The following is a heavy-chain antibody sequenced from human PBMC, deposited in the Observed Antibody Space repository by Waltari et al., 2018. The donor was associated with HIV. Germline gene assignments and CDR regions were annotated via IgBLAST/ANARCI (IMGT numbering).Heavy chain of an antibody. J-gene: IGHJ5*02. Sequence: QVQLVQSGAEVKKPGASVKVSCKVSGYTLTELSMHWVRQAPGKGLEWMGGFDPEDGETIYAQKFQGRVTMTEDTSTDTAYMELSSLRSEDTAVYYCATGLYCSSTSCQGRFNWFDPWGQGTLVTVSS. V-gene: IGHV1-24*01. CDR3: ATGLYCSSTSCQGRFNWFDP. D-gene: IGHD2-2*01. CDR2: FDPEDGET. CDR1: GYTLTELS.